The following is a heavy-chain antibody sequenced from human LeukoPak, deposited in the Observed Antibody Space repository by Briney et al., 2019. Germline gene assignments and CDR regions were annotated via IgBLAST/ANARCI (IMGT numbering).Heavy chain of an antibody. CDR2: ISGSGGTT. CDR1: GFTFSTYA. Sequence: PGGSLRLSCAASGFTFSTYAMSWVRQAPGKGLEWVSAISGSGGTTYYADSVKGRFTISRDNSKNTLYLQMNSLRAEDTAVYYCAKTAAVAASPYYYYGMDVWGQGTTVTVSS. J-gene: IGHJ6*02. CDR3: AKTAAVAASPYYYYGMDV. V-gene: IGHV3-23*01. D-gene: IGHD6-19*01.